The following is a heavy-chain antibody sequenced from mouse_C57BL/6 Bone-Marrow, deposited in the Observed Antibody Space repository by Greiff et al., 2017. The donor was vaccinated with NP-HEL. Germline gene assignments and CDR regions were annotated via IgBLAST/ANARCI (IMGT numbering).Heavy chain of an antibody. CDR1: GYAFSSSW. D-gene: IGHD2-1*01. CDR3: ARWTLYYGNYGAMDY. J-gene: IGHJ4*01. V-gene: IGHV1-82*01. Sequence: VQVVESGPELVKPGASVKISCKASGYAFSSSWMNWVKQRPGKGLEWIGRIYPGDGDTNYNGKFKGKATLTADKSSSTAYMQLSSLTSEDSAVYFCARWTLYYGNYGAMDYWGQGTSVTVSS. CDR2: IYPGDGDT.